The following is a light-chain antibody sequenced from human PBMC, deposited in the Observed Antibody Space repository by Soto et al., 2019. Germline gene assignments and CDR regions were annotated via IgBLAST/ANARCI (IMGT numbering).Light chain of an antibody. CDR1: QSINNW. CDR3: QQYYSSHPGT. J-gene: IGKJ1*01. CDR2: DAS. Sequence: IQMTQSPSTLSASVGDRVTITCRASQSINNWLAWYQQKPGQAPKLLIYDASTLESGVPLSFSGSGSGTQFTLVICRLQPDDFATYYCQQYYSSHPGTFGRGTKVEI. V-gene: IGKV1-5*01.